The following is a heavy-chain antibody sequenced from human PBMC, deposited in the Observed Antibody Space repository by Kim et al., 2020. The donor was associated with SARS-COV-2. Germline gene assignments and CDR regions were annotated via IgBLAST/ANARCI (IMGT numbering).Heavy chain of an antibody. CDR2: ISGSGGST. D-gene: IGHD2-8*01. J-gene: IGHJ4*02. Sequence: GGSLRLSCAASGFTFSSYAMSWVRQAPGKGLEWVSAISGSGGSTYYADSVKGRFTISRDNSKNTLYLQMNSLRAEDTAVYYCAKDLFANIVLMVYATTCFDYWGQGTLVTVSS. CDR3: AKDLFANIVLMVYATTCFDY. CDR1: GFTFSSYA. V-gene: IGHV3-23*01.